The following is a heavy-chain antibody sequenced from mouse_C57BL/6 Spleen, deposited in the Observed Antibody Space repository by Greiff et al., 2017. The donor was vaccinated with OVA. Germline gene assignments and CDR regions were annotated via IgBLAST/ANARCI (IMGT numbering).Heavy chain of an antibody. Sequence: EVQRVESGPVLVKPGASVKMSCKASGYTFTDYYMNWVKQSHGKSLEWIGVINPYNGGTSYNQKFKGKATLTVDKSSSTAYMELNSLTSEDSAVYYCARRGHPPYYFDYWGQGTTLTVSS. CDR1: GYTFTDYY. CDR2: INPYNGGT. D-gene: IGHD6-1*01. V-gene: IGHV1-19*01. J-gene: IGHJ2*01. CDR3: ARRGHPPYYFDY.